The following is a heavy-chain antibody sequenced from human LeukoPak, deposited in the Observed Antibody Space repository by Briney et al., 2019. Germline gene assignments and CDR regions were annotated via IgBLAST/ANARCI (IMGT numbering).Heavy chain of an antibody. J-gene: IGHJ4*02. CDR3: ARGMIGYQLLTVDY. CDR1: GYTFTGYY. V-gene: IGHV1-2*06. Sequence: ASVKVSCKASGYTFTGYYMHWVRQAPGQGLEWMGRINPNSGGTNYAQKFQGRVTMTRDTSISTAYMELSRLRSDDTAVYYCARGMIGYQLLTVDYWGQGTLVTVSP. D-gene: IGHD2-2*01. CDR2: INPNSGGT.